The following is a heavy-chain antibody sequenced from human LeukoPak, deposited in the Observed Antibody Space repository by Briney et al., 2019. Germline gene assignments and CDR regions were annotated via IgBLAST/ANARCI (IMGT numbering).Heavy chain of an antibody. J-gene: IGHJ4*02. CDR3: VRWVCSPTSCYYFDY. CDR1: GFIFSSYP. D-gene: IGHD2-2*01. Sequence: GGSLRLSCAASGFIFSSYPMHWIRQSPGKGLEWVAVISFGGSDKYYADSVKGRFTISRDNVQNSLFLQMNSLRAEDTAVYYCVRWVCSPTSCYYFDYWGQRTLVVVSS. CDR2: ISFGGSDK. V-gene: IGHV3-30*07.